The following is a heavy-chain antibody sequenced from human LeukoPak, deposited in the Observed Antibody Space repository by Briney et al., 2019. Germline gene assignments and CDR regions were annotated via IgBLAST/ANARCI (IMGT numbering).Heavy chain of an antibody. CDR2: IHYSGST. J-gene: IGHJ4*02. V-gene: IGHV4-31*03. CDR1: GDSISSGGYY. CDR3: AGGRGESGTSYWTHFDY. Sequence: SETLSLTCTVSGDSISSGGYYWSWIRQHLGKGLEWIGYIHYSGSTYHNPSLKSRVTISRDTSKNQFSLKLTSVTAADTAVYYCAGGRGESGTSYWTHFDYWGQGTLVTVSS. D-gene: IGHD1-26*01.